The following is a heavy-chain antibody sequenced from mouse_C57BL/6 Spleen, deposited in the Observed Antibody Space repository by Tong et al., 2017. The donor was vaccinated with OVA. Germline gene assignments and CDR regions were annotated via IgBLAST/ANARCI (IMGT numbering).Heavy chain of an antibody. CDR1: GFTFSDYG. V-gene: IGHV5-17*01. CDR2: ISSGSSTI. J-gene: IGHJ2*01. Sequence: EVQLQESGGGLVKPGGSLKLSCAASGFTFSDYGMHWVRQAPEKGLEWVAYISSGSSTIYYADTVKGRFTISRDNAKNTLFVQMTSRRSEDTAMYYCARLSPFDYWGQGTTLTVSS. CDR3: ARLSPFDY.